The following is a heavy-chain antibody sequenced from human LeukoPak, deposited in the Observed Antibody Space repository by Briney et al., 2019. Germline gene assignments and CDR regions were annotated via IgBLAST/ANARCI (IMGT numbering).Heavy chain of an antibody. CDR3: ARGHRTLSRPYYYYGMDV. Sequence: ASVKVSCKASGYTFTSYDINWVRQATGQGLEWMGWMNPNSGNTGYAQKFQGRVTMTRNTSISTAYMELSSLRSEDTAVYYCARGHRTLSRPYYYYGMDVWGQGTTVTVSS. V-gene: IGHV1-8*01. D-gene: IGHD3/OR15-3a*01. J-gene: IGHJ6*02. CDR2: MNPNSGNT. CDR1: GYTFTSYD.